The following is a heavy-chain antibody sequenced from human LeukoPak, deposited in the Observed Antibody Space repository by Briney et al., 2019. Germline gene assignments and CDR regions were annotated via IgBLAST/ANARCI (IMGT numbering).Heavy chain of an antibody. J-gene: IGHJ3*02. Sequence: PGGSLRLSCAASGFTFSSSWMSWVRQAPGKGLEWVTNVNPDGSDKYYLDSVKGRFTISRDNAKNSLYLQMNSLRAEDTAVYYCARPTYYYDSKGGAFDSWGQGTMVTASS. V-gene: IGHV3-7*01. CDR3: ARPTYYYDSKGGAFDS. CDR2: VNPDGSDK. D-gene: IGHD3-22*01. CDR1: GFTFSSSW.